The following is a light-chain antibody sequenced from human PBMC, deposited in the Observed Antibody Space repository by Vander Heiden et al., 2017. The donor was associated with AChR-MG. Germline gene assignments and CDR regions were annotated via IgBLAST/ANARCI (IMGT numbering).Light chain of an antibody. CDR2: EVS. J-gene: IGLJ2*01. CDR1: NTDIGGFDF. V-gene: IGLV2-14*01. Sequence: QSALTQPASVSGSPGQSITISCPGTNTDIGGFDFVSWYQQYPGRVPKTLIFEVSHRPSGVSDRFSASKAGNSATLTISGLQTEDEARYYCTSYTRRSTVLVGGGTKVTVL. CDR3: TSYTRRSTVL.